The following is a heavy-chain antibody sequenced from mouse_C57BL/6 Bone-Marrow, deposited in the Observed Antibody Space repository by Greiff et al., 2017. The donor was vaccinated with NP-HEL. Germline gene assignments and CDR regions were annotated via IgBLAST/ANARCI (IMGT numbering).Heavy chain of an antibody. CDR2: ISGGGGNT. Sequence: EVQVVESGGGLVKPGGSLKLSCAASGFTFSSYTMSWVRQTPEKRLEWVASISGGGGNTYYPDSVKGRFTISRDNAKNTLYLQMSSLRSEDTALYYCARRLSLYYFDYWGQGTTLTVSS. V-gene: IGHV5-9*01. CDR3: ARRLSLYYFDY. J-gene: IGHJ2*01. CDR1: GFTFSSYT. D-gene: IGHD2-2*01.